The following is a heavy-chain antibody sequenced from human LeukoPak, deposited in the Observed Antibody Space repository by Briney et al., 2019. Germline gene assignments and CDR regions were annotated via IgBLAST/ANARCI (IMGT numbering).Heavy chain of an antibody. Sequence: ASVKVSCKASGYTFTSYDINWVRQATGQGLEWMGWMNPNSGNTGYAQKFQGRVTMTRNTSISTAYMELSSLRSEDTAVYYCARLTYYYDSSGYYLGPGAFDIWGQGTMVTASS. CDR3: ARLTYYYDSSGYYLGPGAFDI. V-gene: IGHV1-8*01. D-gene: IGHD3-22*01. CDR1: GYTFTSYD. J-gene: IGHJ3*02. CDR2: MNPNSGNT.